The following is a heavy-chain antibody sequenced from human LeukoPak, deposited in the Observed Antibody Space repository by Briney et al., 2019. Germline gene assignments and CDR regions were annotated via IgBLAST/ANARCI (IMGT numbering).Heavy chain of an antibody. Sequence: SETLSLTCTVSGGSISSSSYHWGWIRQPPGKGLEWIGSIYYSGSTYYNPSLKSLVTVSVDTSKNQFSLKLSSVTAADTAVYYCARLNYYYGMDVWGQGTTVTVSS. J-gene: IGHJ6*02. CDR1: GGSISSSSYH. V-gene: IGHV4-39*01. CDR2: IYYSGST. CDR3: ARLNYYYGMDV.